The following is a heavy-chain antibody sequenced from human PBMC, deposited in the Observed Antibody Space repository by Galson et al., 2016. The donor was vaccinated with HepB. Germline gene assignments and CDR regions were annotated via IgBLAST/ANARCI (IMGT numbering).Heavy chain of an antibody. CDR2: MKQDGSAK. CDR1: GFTFSCYW. J-gene: IGHJ4*02. Sequence: SLRLSCAASGFTFSCYWMNWVRQAPGKGLEWVAIMKQDGSAKYYVDSLKGRFTISRDNAKNSLYLQMSSLRPEDTAVYYCALGQGFLADSWGQGTLVTVSS. CDR3: ALGQGFLADS. V-gene: IGHV3-7*05.